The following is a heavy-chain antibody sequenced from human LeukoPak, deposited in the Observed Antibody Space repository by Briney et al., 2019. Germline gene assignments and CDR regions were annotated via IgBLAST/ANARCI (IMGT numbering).Heavy chain of an antibody. D-gene: IGHD3-3*01. CDR2: IYYSGST. CDR1: GGSISSSSYY. Sequence: SETLSLTCTVSGGSISSSSYYWDWIRQPPGKGLEWIGSIYYSGSTYYNPSLKSRVTISVDTSRNQFSLKLSSVTAADTAVYYCNRLFSDAFDIWGQGTMVTVSS. V-gene: IGHV4-39*01. J-gene: IGHJ3*02. CDR3: NRLFSDAFDI.